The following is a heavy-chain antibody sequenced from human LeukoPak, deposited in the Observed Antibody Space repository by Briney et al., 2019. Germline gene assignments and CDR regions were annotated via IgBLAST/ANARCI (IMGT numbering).Heavy chain of an antibody. CDR3: ATDTKIAVAGVFFIY. CDR2: FDPEDGET. CDR1: GYTLTELS. D-gene: IGHD3-22*01. J-gene: IGHJ4*02. V-gene: IGHV1-24*01. Sequence: GASVKVSCKVSGYTLTELSIHWVRQAPGKGGEWMGGFDPEDGETIYAQKFQGRVTMTEDTSTDTAYMELSSLRSEDTAVYYCATDTKIAVAGVFFIYWGQGTLVTVSS.